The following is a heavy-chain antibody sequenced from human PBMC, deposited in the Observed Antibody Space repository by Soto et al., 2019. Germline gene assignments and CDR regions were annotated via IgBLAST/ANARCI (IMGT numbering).Heavy chain of an antibody. CDR3: SRSPDSSGYPDFDS. CDR2: ISAYKVNT. V-gene: IGHV1-18*04. Sequence: APVKVSCKASGYTFTSYGISWVRQAPGQGLEWMGWISAYKVNTNYAQKLQGRVTMTTDTSTSTAYMELRSLRPDDTPVYYCSRSPDSSGYPDFDSWGQGTLVTVSS. J-gene: IGHJ4*02. CDR1: GYTFTSYG. D-gene: IGHD3-22*01.